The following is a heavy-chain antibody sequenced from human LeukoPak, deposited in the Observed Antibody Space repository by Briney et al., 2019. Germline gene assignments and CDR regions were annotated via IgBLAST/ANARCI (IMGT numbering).Heavy chain of an antibody. V-gene: IGHV4-34*01. Sequence: SETLSLTCAVYGGSFSGYYWSWIRQPPGKGLEWIGEINHSGSTNYNPSLKSRVTISVDTSKNQFSLKLSSVTAADTAVYYCARTPAMYSGSWYETQGNWFDPWGQGTLVTVSS. CDR2: INHSGST. CDR3: ARTPAMYSGSWYETQGNWFDP. CDR1: GGSFSGYY. J-gene: IGHJ5*02. D-gene: IGHD6-13*01.